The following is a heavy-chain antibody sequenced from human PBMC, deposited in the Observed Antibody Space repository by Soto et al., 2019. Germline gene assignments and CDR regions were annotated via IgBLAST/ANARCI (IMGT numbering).Heavy chain of an antibody. CDR3: AKAPEGSGSYYTPYYYYGMDV. V-gene: IGHV3-23*01. D-gene: IGHD3-10*01. J-gene: IGHJ6*02. CDR1: GFTFSSYA. Sequence: EVQLLESGGGLVQPGGSLRLSCAASGFTFSSYAMSWVRQAPGKGLEWVSAISGSGGSTYYADSVKGGFTISRDNSKNTLYLQMNSLRAEDTAVYYCAKAPEGSGSYYTPYYYYGMDVWGQGTTVTVSS. CDR2: ISGSGGST.